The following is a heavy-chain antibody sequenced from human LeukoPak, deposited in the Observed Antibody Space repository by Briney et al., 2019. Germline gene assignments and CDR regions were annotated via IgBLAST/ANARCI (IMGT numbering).Heavy chain of an antibody. CDR1: GFTFNNYA. D-gene: IGHD5-12*01. J-gene: IGHJ4*02. CDR2: ISSNGGTT. CDR3: ASPYSGYDYNFDH. Sequence: PGGSLRLSCSAFGFTFNNYAMHWVRQAPGKGLEYVSSISSNGGTTYYADSVKGRFTISRDNSKNTLFLQMSSVRAEDTAVYYCASPYSGYDYNFDHWGQGTLVTVSS. V-gene: IGHV3-64D*06.